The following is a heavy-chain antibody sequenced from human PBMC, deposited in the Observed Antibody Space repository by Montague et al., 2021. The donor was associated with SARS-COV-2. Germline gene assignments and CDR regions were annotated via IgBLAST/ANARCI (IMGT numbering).Heavy chain of an antibody. J-gene: IGHJ4*02. CDR1: GFSLNTPEVA. CDR2: IYGGDEE. V-gene: IGHV2-5*05. Sequence: PALVKPTQTLTLTCAFSGFSLNTPEVAVGWICQPPGKALEWLALIYGGDEERYGPSLQSRLTITRDTSKSQVILTMTNMDPVDTATYYCAHRFAGFFDYWGQGILVTVSS. CDR3: AHRFAGFFDY.